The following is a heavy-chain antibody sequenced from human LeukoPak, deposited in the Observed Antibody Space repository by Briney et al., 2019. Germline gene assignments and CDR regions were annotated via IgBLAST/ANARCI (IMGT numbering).Heavy chain of an antibody. V-gene: IGHV3-23*01. CDR2: IRGSDGST. J-gene: IGHJ4*02. CDR3: VKGAWLDY. Sequence: ETLSLTCAASGGSISSSNWWSWVRQAPGKGLEWVSVIRGSDGSTYYADSVKGRFSISKDSSKDTLYLQMKSLRAEDTAVYYCVKGAWLDYWGQGTLVTVSS. CDR1: GGSISSSN. D-gene: IGHD3-16*01.